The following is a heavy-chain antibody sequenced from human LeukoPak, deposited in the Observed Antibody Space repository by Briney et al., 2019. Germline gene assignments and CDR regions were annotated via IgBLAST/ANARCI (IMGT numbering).Heavy chain of an antibody. V-gene: IGHV4-34*01. CDR3: ARDGNAYYGGNTGFDY. CDR2: INHSGST. Sequence: SETLSLTCAVYGGSFSGYYWSWIRQPPGKGLEWIGEINHSGSTNYNPSLKSRVTISVDTSKNQFSLKLSSVTAADTAVYYCARDGNAYYGGNTGFDYWGQGTLVTVSS. J-gene: IGHJ4*02. D-gene: IGHD4-23*01. CDR1: GGSFSGYY.